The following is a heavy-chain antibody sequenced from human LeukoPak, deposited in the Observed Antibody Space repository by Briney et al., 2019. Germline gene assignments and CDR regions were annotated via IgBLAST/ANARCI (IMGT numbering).Heavy chain of an antibody. V-gene: IGHV3-30*03. CDR1: GFTFSSYG. CDR3: KGRSSSWGTDAFDI. CDR2: ISYDGSNK. J-gene: IGHJ3*02. D-gene: IGHD6-13*01. Sequence: PGRSLRLSCAASGFTFSSYGMHWVRQAPGKGLEWVAVISYDGSNKYYADSVKGRFTISRDNSKNTLYLQMNSLRAEDTAVYYCKGRSSSWGTDAFDIWGQGTMVTVSS.